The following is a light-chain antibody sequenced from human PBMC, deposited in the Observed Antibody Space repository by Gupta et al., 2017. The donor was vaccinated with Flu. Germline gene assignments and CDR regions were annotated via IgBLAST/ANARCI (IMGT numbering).Light chain of an antibody. CDR2: EVH. V-gene: IGLV2-18*02. CDR3: SSYTNDDTWV. J-gene: IGLJ3*02. CDR1: SIDVGIYHR. Sequence: SVTISCAGTSIDVGIYHRVSWYQPPPGTAPKLIISEVHSRPSGVPDRLSGSKSGNTASLTISGLQAEDEADYYCSSYTNDDTWVFGGGTKLTVL.